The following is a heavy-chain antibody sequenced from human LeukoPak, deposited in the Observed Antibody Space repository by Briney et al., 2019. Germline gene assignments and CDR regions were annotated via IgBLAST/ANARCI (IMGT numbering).Heavy chain of an antibody. D-gene: IGHD6-19*01. Sequence: PGGSLRLSCAVSGLTFSISGMHWVRQAPGKGLEWVTFIRDDGTGEHYADSVKGRFTVSRDHSKNTLYLQMNSLRAEDTAVYYCAKVSGQWLVGWGQGTLVTVSS. J-gene: IGHJ4*02. CDR1: GLTFSISG. V-gene: IGHV3-30*02. CDR3: AKVSGQWLVG. CDR2: IRDDGTGE.